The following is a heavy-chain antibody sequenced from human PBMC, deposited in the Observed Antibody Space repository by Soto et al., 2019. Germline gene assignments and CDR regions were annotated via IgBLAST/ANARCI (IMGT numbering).Heavy chain of an antibody. D-gene: IGHD3-10*01. V-gene: IGHV1-69*01. CDR3: GRGSGSYYNEQGFDY. J-gene: IGHJ4*02. Sequence: SVKVSCKASGGTFSSYAISWVRQAPGQGLEWMGGIIPIFGTANYAQKFQGRVTITADESTSTAYMELSSLRSEDTAVYYCGRGSGSYYNEQGFDYWGQGTLVTVSS. CDR2: IIPIFGTA. CDR1: GGTFSSYA.